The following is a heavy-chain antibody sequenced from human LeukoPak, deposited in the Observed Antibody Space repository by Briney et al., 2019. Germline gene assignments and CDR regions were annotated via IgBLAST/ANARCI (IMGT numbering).Heavy chain of an antibody. CDR3: ARGRGPWYSSRSIRGYYYYGMDV. Sequence: ASVKVSCKASGYTFTSCDINWVRQATGQGLEWMGWMNPNSGNTGYAQKFQGRVTMTRNTSISTAYMELSSLRSEDTAVYYRARGRGPWYSSRSIRGYYYYGMDVWGQGTTVTVSS. J-gene: IGHJ6*02. CDR2: MNPNSGNT. CDR1: GYTFTSCD. V-gene: IGHV1-8*01. D-gene: IGHD6-13*01.